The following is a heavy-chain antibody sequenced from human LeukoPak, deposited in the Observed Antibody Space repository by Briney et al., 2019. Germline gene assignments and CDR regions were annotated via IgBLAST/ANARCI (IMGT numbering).Heavy chain of an antibody. CDR2: IYYSGST. V-gene: IGHV4-59*08. CDR3: ARALTKYDFWSGYYTPTVMDV. Sequence: GSLRLSCAASGFTFSSYWMSWVRQAPGKGLEWIGYIYYSGSTNYNPSLKSRVTISVDTSKNQFSLKLSSVTAADTAVYYCARALTKYDFWSGYYTPTVMDVWGQGTTVTVSS. CDR1: GFTFSSYW. D-gene: IGHD3-3*01. J-gene: IGHJ6*02.